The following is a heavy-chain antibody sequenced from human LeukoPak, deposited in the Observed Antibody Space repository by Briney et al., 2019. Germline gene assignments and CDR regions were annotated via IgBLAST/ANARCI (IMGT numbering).Heavy chain of an antibody. CDR2: IYYSGST. D-gene: IGHD2-21*02. V-gene: IGHV4-31*03. J-gene: IGHJ3*02. Sequence: SETLSLTCTVSGGSISSGGYYWSWIRQHPGKGLERIGYIYYSGSTYYNPSLKSRVTISVDTSKNQFSLKLSSVTAADTAVYYCARPGHCGGDCFPRGGAFDIWGQGTKVTVSS. CDR1: GGSISSGGYY. CDR3: ARPGHCGGDCFPRGGAFDI.